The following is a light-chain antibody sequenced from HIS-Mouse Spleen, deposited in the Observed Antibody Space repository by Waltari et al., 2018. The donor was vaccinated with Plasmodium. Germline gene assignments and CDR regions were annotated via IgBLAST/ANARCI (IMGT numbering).Light chain of an antibody. Sequence: QSALTPPPSAPGSPGPSVPISCTGTSSAVGSYHYVPKYQQHPGKAPQLRIYEVSKRPSGVLDRFAGSKSGKTASLTGSGLQAEDEADYYCSSYAGSNNLVFGGGTKLTVL. J-gene: IGLJ2*01. CDR1: SSAVGSYHY. CDR3: SSYAGSNNLV. CDR2: EVS. V-gene: IGLV2-8*01.